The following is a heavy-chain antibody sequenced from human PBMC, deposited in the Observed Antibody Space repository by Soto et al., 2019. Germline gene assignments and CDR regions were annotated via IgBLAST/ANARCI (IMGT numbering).Heavy chain of an antibody. CDR2: IIPIFGIP. V-gene: IGHV1-69*08. Sequence: QVQLVQSGAEVKKPGSSVKVSCKASGGTFSRYSITWVRQAPGHGLEWIGRIIPIFGIPTYAQKFQGRVTFTAEGSTSTAYMELSSLRSDDTAVYYCAREDRDRETGLVPAAIDGMDVWGQGTTVTVSS. D-gene: IGHD2-2*01. CDR1: GGTFSRYS. CDR3: AREDRDRETGLVPAAIDGMDV. J-gene: IGHJ6*02.